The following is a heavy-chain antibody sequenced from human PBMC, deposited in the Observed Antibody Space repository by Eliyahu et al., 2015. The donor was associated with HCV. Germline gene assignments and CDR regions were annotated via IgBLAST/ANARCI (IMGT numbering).Heavy chain of an antibody. V-gene: IGHV3-53*01. CDR3: AKDRYCTTTTCYINFQN. Sequence: LRQAPGKGLEWLSVMYTGGSTFYSESVKGRFTISRDDSKNTVYLQMDSLRAEDTAIYYCAKDRYCTTTTCYINFQNWGQGTLVTVS. CDR2: MYTGGST. D-gene: IGHD2-2*02. J-gene: IGHJ1*01.